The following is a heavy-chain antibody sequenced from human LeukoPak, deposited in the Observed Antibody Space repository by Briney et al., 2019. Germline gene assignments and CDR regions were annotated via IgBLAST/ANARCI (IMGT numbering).Heavy chain of an antibody. CDR1: DVSISDYN. CDR2: IHNSGTS. J-gene: IGHJ4*02. CDR3: TRGAGWLIDY. V-gene: IGHV4-59*01. D-gene: IGHD3-16*01. Sequence: SETLSLTCTVSDVSISDYNRGWIRQPPGKGLEWIGYIHNSGTSTYNLSLKSRVTISADTSKNQFSLKLNSMTTADTAVYYCTRGAGWLIDYWGQGILVTVSS.